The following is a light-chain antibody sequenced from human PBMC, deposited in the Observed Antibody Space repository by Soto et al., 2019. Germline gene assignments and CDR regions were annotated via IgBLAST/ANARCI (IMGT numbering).Light chain of an antibody. J-gene: IGKJ3*01. Sequence: DIQMTQSPSSVSASVGDRLTITCRASQIINKWLAWYQQKPGKAPTLLIYGASTLQSGVPSRFSGSGSGTDFTLTISSLQPEDCATYYCQQANSFPFTFGPGTKVDIK. CDR3: QQANSFPFT. V-gene: IGKV1-12*02. CDR2: GAS. CDR1: QIINKW.